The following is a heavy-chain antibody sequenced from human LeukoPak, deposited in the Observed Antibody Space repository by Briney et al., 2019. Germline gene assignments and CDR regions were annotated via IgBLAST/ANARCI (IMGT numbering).Heavy chain of an antibody. CDR1: GFTFSSYS. J-gene: IGHJ4*02. CDR3: AKDDRDSGGSYYPVDY. CDR2: ISSSSSTI. V-gene: IGHV3-48*02. Sequence: GGSLRLSCAASGFTFSSYSMNWVRQAPGKGLEWVSYISSSSSTIYYADSVKGRFTISRDNAKNSLYLQMNSLRDEDTAVYYCAKDDRDSGGSYYPVDYWGQGTLVTVSS. D-gene: IGHD1-26*01.